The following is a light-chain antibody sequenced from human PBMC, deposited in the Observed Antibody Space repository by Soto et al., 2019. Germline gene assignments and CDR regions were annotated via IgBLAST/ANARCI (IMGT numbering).Light chain of an antibody. CDR2: GAS. CDR1: QRVNTF. CDR3: HQYVGSPWA. J-gene: IGKJ1*01. V-gene: IGKV3-20*01. Sequence: EIVLTQSPGTLSLSPGESAALSCRASQRVNTFLAWFQKKPGQAPRLLIYGASNRSAGIPDRFSGSGSGTDFTLTITRLEPEDFALYYCHQYVGSPWAFGQGTRVE.